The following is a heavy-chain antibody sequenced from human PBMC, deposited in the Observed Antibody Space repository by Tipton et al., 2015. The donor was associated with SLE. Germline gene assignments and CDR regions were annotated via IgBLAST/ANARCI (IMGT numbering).Heavy chain of an antibody. V-gene: IGHV3-21*04. CDR3: ARERGASFGPLDM. J-gene: IGHJ3*02. CDR1: GFPFSTYS. CDR2: ISSSSSYI. D-gene: IGHD3/OR15-3a*01. Sequence: SLRLSCEASGFPFSTYSMNWVRQAPGKGLEWVSSISSSSSYIFYADSVKGRFTVSRDNSKNTLYLQMNSLRTEDTALYFCARERGASFGPLDMWGQGTLITVSS.